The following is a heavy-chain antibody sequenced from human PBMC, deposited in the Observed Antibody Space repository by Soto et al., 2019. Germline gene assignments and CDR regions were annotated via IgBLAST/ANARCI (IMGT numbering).Heavy chain of an antibody. CDR1: GGSISSSNYY. CDR3: ARMGDFWSGPGELDP. CDR2: VYYNGFT. V-gene: IGHV4-39*01. J-gene: IGHJ5*02. D-gene: IGHD3-3*01. Sequence: TXXTLSLPFTVSGGSISSSNYYWASIRQSPGKGLEWIGSVYYNGFTYYNPSLKSRVTISVDTSKNQFSLKLTSVTADDTAVYYCARMGDFWSGPGELDPWGQGTLVTVSS.